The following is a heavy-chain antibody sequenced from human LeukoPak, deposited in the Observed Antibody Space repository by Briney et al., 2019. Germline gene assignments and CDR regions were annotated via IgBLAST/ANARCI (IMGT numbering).Heavy chain of an antibody. CDR3: ASCPYYDRSGYYAHYYYGMDV. J-gene: IGHJ6*02. Sequence: PGGSLRLSCSASGFAVSSNYMTGVCQTPRERVWWGSGIYRAGNTYYADSVKGRFTISRDNPENSLYLQMSSLTVEDTAVYYCASCPYYDRSGYYAHYYYGMDVWGQGTTVTVSS. V-gene: IGHV3-66*01. CDR2: IYRAGNT. D-gene: IGHD3-22*01. CDR1: GFAVSSNY.